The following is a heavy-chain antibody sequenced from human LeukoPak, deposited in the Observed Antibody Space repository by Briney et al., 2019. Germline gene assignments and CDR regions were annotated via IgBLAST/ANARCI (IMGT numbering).Heavy chain of an antibody. CDR1: GGSFNAYY. V-gene: IGHV4-34*01. Sequence: PSETLSLTCAVYGGSFNAYYWSWIRQPPGKGLEWIGEINHSGSTNYNPPLKSRVTISVDTSKNQFSLKLSSVTAADTAVYYCARGGVYYYYYMDVWGKGTTVTVSS. J-gene: IGHJ6*03. CDR3: ARGGVYYYYYMDV. CDR2: INHSGST.